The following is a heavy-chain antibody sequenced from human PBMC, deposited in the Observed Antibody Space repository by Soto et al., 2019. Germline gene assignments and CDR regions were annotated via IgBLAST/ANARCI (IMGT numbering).Heavy chain of an antibody. CDR2: ISYDGSNK. Sequence: QVQLVESGGGVVQPGRSLRLSCAASGFTFSSYAMHWVRQAPGKWLEWVAVISYDGSNKYYADSVKGRFTISKDNSKKTLYLQMNSLRAEDTAVYYCARVPSSSGRAHFDYWGQGTLVTVSS. CDR3: ARVPSSSGRAHFDY. V-gene: IGHV3-30-3*01. J-gene: IGHJ4*02. CDR1: GFTFSSYA. D-gene: IGHD2-15*01.